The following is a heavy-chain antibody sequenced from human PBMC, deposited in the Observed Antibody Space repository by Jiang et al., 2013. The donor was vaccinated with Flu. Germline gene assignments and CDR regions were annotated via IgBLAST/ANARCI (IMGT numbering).Heavy chain of an antibody. V-gene: IGHV4-59*01. CDR2: IYYNSGST. Sequence: GLVKPSETLSLTCSVSGDSISSYYWNWIRQPPGKGLEWIAYIYYNSGSTNYNPSLKSRITISVDTSKNQFSLKLSSVTAADTAVYYCARAGLLGGSGPYFGYWDQGTLVTVSS. J-gene: IGHJ4*02. CDR1: GDSISSYY. CDR3: ARAGLLGGSGPYFGY. D-gene: IGHD6-19*01.